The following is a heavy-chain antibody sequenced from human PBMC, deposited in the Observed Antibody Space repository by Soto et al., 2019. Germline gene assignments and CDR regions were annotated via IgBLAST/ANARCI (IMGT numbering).Heavy chain of an antibody. CDR3: EIRASYYDSSGYFDY. J-gene: IGHJ4*02. V-gene: IGHV3-74*01. Sequence: HPGGSLRLSCAASGFTFSSYWMHWVRQAPGKGLVWVSRINSDGSSTSYADSVKGRFTISRDNAKNTLYLQMNSLRAEDTAVYYCEIRASYYDSSGYFDYWGQGTLVNVSS. CDR2: INSDGSST. D-gene: IGHD3-22*01. CDR1: GFTFSSYW.